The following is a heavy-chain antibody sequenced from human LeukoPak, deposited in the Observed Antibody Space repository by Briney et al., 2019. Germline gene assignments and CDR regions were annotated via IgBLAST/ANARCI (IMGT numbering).Heavy chain of an antibody. CDR1: GYIFSTYW. CDR2: IKQDGSEE. Sequence: GGSLRLSCVGSGYIFSTYWMNWVRQAPGKGLEWVANIKQDGSEEYHVDSVKGRFTISRDNAKNSLYLQMDSLRVEDTAVYYCARGRECSGTGCYLPGIYWGQGILVTVSS. J-gene: IGHJ4*02. CDR3: ARGRECSGTGCYLPGIY. V-gene: IGHV3-7*01. D-gene: IGHD2-2*01.